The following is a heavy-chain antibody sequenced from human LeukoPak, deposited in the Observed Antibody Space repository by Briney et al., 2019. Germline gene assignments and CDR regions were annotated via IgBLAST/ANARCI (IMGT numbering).Heavy chain of an antibody. CDR3: ARGTRGVNSPYFDY. J-gene: IGHJ4*02. CDR2: ISAYNGNT. Sequence: GASVKVSCKSSGYTFTIYGIGRVRQPPGQGLEWMGWISAYNGNTNYAQKHQGRGTMTTDTSTSTAYMELRSLRSDDTAVYYCARGTRGVNSPYFDYWGQGTLVTVSS. CDR1: GYTFTIYG. D-gene: IGHD4-23*01. V-gene: IGHV1-18*01.